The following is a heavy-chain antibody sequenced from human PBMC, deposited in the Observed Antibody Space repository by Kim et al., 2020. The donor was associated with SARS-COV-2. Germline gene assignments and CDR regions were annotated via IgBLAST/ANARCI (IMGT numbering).Heavy chain of an antibody. V-gene: IGHV3-21*01. D-gene: IGHD2-15*01. CDR2: ISSSSYI. CDR1: GFTFSSYS. CDR3: ASPGYCSGGSCFHP. Sequence: GGSLRLSCAASGFTFSSYSMNWVRQAPGKGLEWVSSISSSSYIYYADSVKGRFTISRDNAKNSLYLQMNSLRAEDTAVYYCASPGYCSGGSCFHPWGQGTLVTVSS. J-gene: IGHJ5*02.